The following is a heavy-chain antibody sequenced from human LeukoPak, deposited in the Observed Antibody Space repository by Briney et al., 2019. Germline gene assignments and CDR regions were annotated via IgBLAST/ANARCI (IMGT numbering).Heavy chain of an antibody. CDR2: VYYSGRT. CDR1: GGSLSSSGYY. CDR3: AGHNYYDSSGYYPYFDY. D-gene: IGHD3-22*01. V-gene: IGHV4-39*01. Sequence: SETLSLTCTLSGGSLSSSGYYWAWIRQPPGKGLEWIGSVYYSGRTYYNPSLKSRVTISVDTSKNQFSLKLSSVTAADTAVYYCAGHNYYDSSGYYPYFDYWGQGTLVTVSS. J-gene: IGHJ4*02.